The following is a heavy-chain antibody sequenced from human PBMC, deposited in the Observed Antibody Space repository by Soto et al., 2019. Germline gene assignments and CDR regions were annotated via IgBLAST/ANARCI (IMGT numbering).Heavy chain of an antibody. Sequence: GGSLRLSCAASGFTFSSYAMSWVRQAPGKGLEWVSAISGSGGSTYYADSVKGRFTISRDNSKNTLLLQMNSLRAEDTAVYYCAKVVFGTNWFDPWGQGTLVTVSS. CDR2: ISGSGGST. D-gene: IGHD3-3*01. CDR3: AKVVFGTNWFDP. CDR1: GFTFSSYA. V-gene: IGHV3-23*01. J-gene: IGHJ5*02.